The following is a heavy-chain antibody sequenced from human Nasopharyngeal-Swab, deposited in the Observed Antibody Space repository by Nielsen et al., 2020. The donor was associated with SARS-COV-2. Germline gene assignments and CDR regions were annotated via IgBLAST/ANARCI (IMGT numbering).Heavy chain of an antibody. CDR2: IIPAFGTP. Sequence: SGKVSCKASGDAFRRFGISWVRQAPGQGLEWMGGIIPAFGTPTYAQDSAQDLQGRVTISADESTSTAYMELSSLRSEDTAVYCCARGKGTSYYYYYGMDVWGQGTTVTVSS. V-gene: IGHV1-69*13. CDR3: ARGKGTSYYYYYGMDV. CDR1: GDAFRRFG. J-gene: IGHJ6*02. D-gene: IGHD1/OR15-1a*01.